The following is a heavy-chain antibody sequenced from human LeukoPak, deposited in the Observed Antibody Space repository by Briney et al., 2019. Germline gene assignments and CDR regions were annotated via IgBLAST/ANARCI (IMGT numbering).Heavy chain of an antibody. CDR2: IKQDGSEK. J-gene: IGHJ4*02. CDR3: ARXXXAXYYDYVWGSYRGTYFDX. D-gene: IGHD3-16*02. V-gene: IGHV3-7*01. Sequence: GGSLRLSCAASGFTFSSYWMSWVRQAPGKGLEWVANIKQDGSEKYYVDSVKGRFTISRDNAKNSLYLQMNSLRAEDTAVYYCARXXXAXYYDYVWGSYRGTYFDXXGQXTLVTV. CDR1: GFTFSSYW.